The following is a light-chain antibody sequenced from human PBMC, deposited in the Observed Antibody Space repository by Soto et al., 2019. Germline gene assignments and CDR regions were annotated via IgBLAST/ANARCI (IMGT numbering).Light chain of an antibody. Sequence: QSALTQPASVSGSPGQSIAISCTGTSSDVGAFNYVSWYQQHPGKAPKFMIFDVSGRPSGVSDRFSGSKSGNTASLTISGLQTEDEADYYCASYTTSSTYVFGTGTKLTVL. CDR3: ASYTTSSTYV. J-gene: IGLJ1*01. CDR1: SSDVGAFNY. V-gene: IGLV2-14*03. CDR2: DVS.